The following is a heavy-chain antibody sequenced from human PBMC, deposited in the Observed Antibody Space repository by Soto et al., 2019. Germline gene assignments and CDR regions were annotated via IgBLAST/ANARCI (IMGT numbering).Heavy chain of an antibody. J-gene: IGHJ5*01. CDR2: ISGSGGST. V-gene: IGHV3-23*01. Sequence: KGLESVSAISGSGGSTYYAESVKGRFTTSRDNFKKMLYLKMNSLRAEDTAVYYCAKGNAYYDCWSGPPGWLAFWRHGPLVTVFS. CDR3: AKGNAYYDCWSGPPGWLAF. D-gene: IGHD3-3*01.